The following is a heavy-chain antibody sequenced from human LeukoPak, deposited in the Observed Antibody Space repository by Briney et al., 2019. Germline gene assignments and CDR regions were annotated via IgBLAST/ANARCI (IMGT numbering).Heavy chain of an antibody. D-gene: IGHD5-24*01. V-gene: IGHV1-2*02. CDR1: GYTFTDYY. J-gene: IGHJ4*02. CDR3: ARGRNIEMTTMSGGSDY. CDR2: INPNSGGT. Sequence: ASVKVSCKASGYTFTDYYMHWVRQAPGQGLEWMGWINPNSGGTNYAQKIQGRVTMTRDTSISTAYMDLSDLRSDDTAVYYCARGRNIEMTTMSGGSDYWGQGTLVTVSS.